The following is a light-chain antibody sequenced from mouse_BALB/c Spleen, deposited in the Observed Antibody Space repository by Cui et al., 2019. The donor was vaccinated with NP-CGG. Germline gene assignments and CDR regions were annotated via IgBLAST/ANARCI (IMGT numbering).Light chain of an antibody. CDR2: GTN. CDR1: TGAVTTRNY. CDR3: ALWYSNHWV. J-gene: IGLJ1*01. Sequence: QAVVTQASALTTSPGETVTLTCRPSTGAVTTRNYANWVQEKPDHLFSGLIGGTNNRAPGVPARFSGSLIGDKAALTITGAQTEDEAIYFCALWYSNHWVFGGGTKLTVL. V-gene: IGLV1*01.